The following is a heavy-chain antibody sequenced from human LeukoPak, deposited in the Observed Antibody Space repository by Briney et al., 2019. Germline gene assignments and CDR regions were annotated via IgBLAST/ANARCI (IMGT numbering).Heavy chain of an antibody. CDR1: GYTFTGYY. V-gene: IGHV1-2*04. CDR2: ISPNSGGT. D-gene: IGHD3-10*01. CDR3: ARMVRGVIAYDAFDI. Sequence: ASVKVSCKASGYTFTGYYMHWVRQAPGQGLEWMGWISPNSGGTNYAQKFQGWVTMTRDTSISTAYMELSRLRSDDTAVYYCARMVRGVIAYDAFDIWGQGTMVTVSS. J-gene: IGHJ3*02.